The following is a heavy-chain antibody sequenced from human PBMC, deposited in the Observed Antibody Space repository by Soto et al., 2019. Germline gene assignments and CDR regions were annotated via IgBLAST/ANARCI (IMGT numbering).Heavy chain of an antibody. CDR2: IYSGGST. V-gene: IGHV3-53*01. CDR3: HGYGY. J-gene: IGHJ4*02. Sequence: EVQVVESGGGLIQPGGSLRLCYEVSGFSVTANYMSWVRQAPGKGLEWVSVIYSGGSTYYIDSVKGRFSISRDISKNTLYLQMNSLRAEDTAVYYCHGYGYWGQGTLVTVSS. CDR1: GFSVTANY. D-gene: IGHD5-12*01.